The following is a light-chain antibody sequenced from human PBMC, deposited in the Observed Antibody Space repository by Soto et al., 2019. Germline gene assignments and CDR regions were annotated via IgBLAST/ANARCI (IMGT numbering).Light chain of an antibody. CDR2: DAS. J-gene: IGKJ4*01. CDR3: QQYNSYQT. Sequence: DIQMTQSPSTLSASVGDRVTITCRASQSISSWLAWYQQKPGKAPKLLIYDASSLESGVPSRFSGSGSGTEFNLTISSLQPDDFATYYCQQYNSYQTFGGGTKVEIK. CDR1: QSISSW. V-gene: IGKV1-5*01.